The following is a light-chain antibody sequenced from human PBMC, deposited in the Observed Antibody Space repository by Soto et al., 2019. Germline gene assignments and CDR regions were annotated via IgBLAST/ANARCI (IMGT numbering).Light chain of an antibody. V-gene: IGKV1-39*01. CDR3: QQSYNSPPIT. CDR2: AAS. CDR1: QSISIY. J-gene: IGKJ5*01. Sequence: DIQMTQSPSTLSGSVGDRVTITCRASQSISIYLNLYQQRPGKAPTLLIYAASSLQSGVPSRFRGSGYGTDFALTITSLQPEDFATYYCQQSYNSPPITFGQGTRLEI.